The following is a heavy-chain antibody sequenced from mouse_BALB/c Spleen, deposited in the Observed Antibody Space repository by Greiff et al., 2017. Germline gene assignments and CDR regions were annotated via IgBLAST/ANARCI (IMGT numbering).Heavy chain of an antibody. V-gene: IGHV2-3*01. CDR2: VWGDGST. CDR3: AMRSTMITYWYFDV. J-gene: IGHJ1*01. CDR1: GFSLTSYG. Sequence: QVQLQQSGPGLVAPSQSLSITCTVSGFSLTSYGVSWVRQPPGKGLEWLGVVWGDGSTNYHSALISRLSISKDNSKSQVFLKLNSLQTDDTATYYCAMRSTMITYWYFDVWGAGTTVTVSS. D-gene: IGHD2-4*01.